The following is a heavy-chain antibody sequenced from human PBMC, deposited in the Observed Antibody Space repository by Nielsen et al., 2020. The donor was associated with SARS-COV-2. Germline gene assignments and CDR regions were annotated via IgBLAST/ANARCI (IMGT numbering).Heavy chain of an antibody. CDR2: INPNSGGT. Sequence: ASVKVSCKASGYTFTGYYMHWVRQAPGQGLEWMGWINPNSGGTNYAQKFQGRVTMTRDTSISAAYMELSSLRFEDTAVYYCARANAVEGPTEYFYFGMDVWGQGATVTVSS. D-gene: IGHD2-8*01. J-gene: IGHJ6*02. V-gene: IGHV1-2*02. CDR3: ARANAVEGPTEYFYFGMDV. CDR1: GYTFTGYY.